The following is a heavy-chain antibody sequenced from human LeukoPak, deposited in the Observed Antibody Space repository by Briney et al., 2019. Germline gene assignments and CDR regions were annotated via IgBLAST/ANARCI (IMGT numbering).Heavy chain of an antibody. CDR2: INPNSGGT. CDR3: ARALRPNYSSSWSEPGY. D-gene: IGHD6-13*01. CDR1: GYTFTGYY. V-gene: IGHV1-2*02. Sequence: ASVTVYCKAAGYTFTGYYMHWVRQAPGPGLEWMGWINPNSGGTNYAQKFHGRVTMTRDTSISTAYMELSRLRSDDTAVYYCARALRPNYSSSWSEPGYWGQGTLVTVSS. J-gene: IGHJ4*02.